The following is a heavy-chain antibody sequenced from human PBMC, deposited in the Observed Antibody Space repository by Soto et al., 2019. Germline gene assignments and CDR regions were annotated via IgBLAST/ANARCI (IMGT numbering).Heavy chain of an antibody. CDR1: GYTFTSHA. J-gene: IGHJ5*02. V-gene: IGHV1-3*01. CDR3: ARQGTAVAGMNWFDP. D-gene: IGHD6-19*01. CDR2: INAGNGNT. Sequence: ASVKVSCKASGYTFTSHAMHWVRQAPGQRLEWMGWINAGNGNTKYSQKFQGRVTITRDTSASTAYMELSSLRSEDTAVYYCARQGTAVAGMNWFDPWGQGTLVTVSS.